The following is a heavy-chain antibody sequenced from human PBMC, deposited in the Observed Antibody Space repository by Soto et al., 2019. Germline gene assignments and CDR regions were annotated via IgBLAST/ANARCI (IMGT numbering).Heavy chain of an antibody. Sequence: QLQLQESGSGLVKPSQTLSLTCTVSGGSISSGGYSWSWIRQPPGKGLEWIAYIYYGGITYYNPSLKSRVSISIDESKNQFSLKLSSVTAADTAVYYCARGTGGEFDYWGQGILLTVSS. CDR1: GGSISSGGYS. D-gene: IGHD2-15*01. J-gene: IGHJ4*02. V-gene: IGHV4-30-2*01. CDR2: IYYGGIT. CDR3: ARGTGGEFDY.